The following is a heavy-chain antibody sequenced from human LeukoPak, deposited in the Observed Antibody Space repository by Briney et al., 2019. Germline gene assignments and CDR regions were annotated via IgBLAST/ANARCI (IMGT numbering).Heavy chain of an antibody. D-gene: IGHD6-19*01. CDR1: GASISSYY. Sequence: PSETLSLTCTVSGASISSYYWSWIRQPAGKGLEWIGRIDGSGNTNYNPSLKSRISVSVDTPKNQVSLKLSYVTAADTAVYYCARDGGSGWFDYWGQGTLVTVSS. CDR2: IDGSGNT. CDR3: ARDGGSGWFDY. V-gene: IGHV4-4*07. J-gene: IGHJ4*02.